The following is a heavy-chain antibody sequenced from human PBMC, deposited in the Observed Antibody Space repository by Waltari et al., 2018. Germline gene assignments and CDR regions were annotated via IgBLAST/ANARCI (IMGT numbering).Heavy chain of an antibody. Sequence: EVQLVQSGAEVKKPGESLKISCKGSGYSFTSYWIGWVRQMPGKGLEWMGIIDPGDSDTRYSPSFQGQVTISADKSISTAYLQWSSLKASDTAMYYCARTPWYSGSYYYFDYWGQGTLVTVSS. V-gene: IGHV5-51*01. CDR1: GYSFTSYW. J-gene: IGHJ4*02. D-gene: IGHD1-26*01. CDR2: IDPGDSDT. CDR3: ARTPWYSGSYYYFDY.